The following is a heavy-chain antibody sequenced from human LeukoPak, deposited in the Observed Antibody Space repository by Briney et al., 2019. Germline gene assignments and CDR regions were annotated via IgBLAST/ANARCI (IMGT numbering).Heavy chain of an antibody. Sequence: GGSLRLSCAASGFTFSSYSMNWVRQAPGKGLEWVSSISSSSSYIYYADSVKGRFTISRDNAKNSLYLQMNSLRAEDTAVYYCARDGGGSSWYRQDYYYMDVWGKGTTVTVSS. CDR2: ISSSSSYI. CDR1: GFTFSSYS. CDR3: ARDGGGSSWYRQDYYYMDV. D-gene: IGHD6-13*01. V-gene: IGHV3-21*01. J-gene: IGHJ6*03.